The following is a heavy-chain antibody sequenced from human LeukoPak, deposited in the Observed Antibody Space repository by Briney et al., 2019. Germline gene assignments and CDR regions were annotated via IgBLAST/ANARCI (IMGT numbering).Heavy chain of an antibody. CDR2: IYHSGST. CDR3: ARGYSGYDVSFDY. V-gene: IGHV4-30-2*01. J-gene: IGHJ4*02. Sequence: SETLSLTCAVSGGSISSGGYSWSWIRQPPGKGLEWIGYIYHSGSTYYNPSLKSRVTISVDRSKNQFTLKLSSVTAADTAVYYCARGYSGYDVSFDYWGQGTLVTVSS. CDR1: GGSISSGGYS. D-gene: IGHD5-12*01.